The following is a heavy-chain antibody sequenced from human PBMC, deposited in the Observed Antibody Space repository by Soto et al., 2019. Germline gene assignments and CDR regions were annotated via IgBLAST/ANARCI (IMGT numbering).Heavy chain of an antibody. V-gene: IGHV3-23*01. D-gene: IGHD2-2*02. CDR3: AKERYCSSTSCYMGYYYGMDV. J-gene: IGHJ6*02. CDR1: GFTFSSYA. CDR2: MSGSGGST. Sequence: GGSLRLSCAASGFTFSSYAMSWVRQAPGKGLEWVSAMSGSGGSTYYEDSVKGRFTISRDNSKNTLYLQMNSLRAEDTAIYYCAKERYCSSTSCYMGYYYGMDVWGQGTTVTVSS.